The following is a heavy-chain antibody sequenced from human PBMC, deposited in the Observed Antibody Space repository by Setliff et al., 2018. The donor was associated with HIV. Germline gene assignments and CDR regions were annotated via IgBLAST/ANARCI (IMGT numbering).Heavy chain of an antibody. J-gene: IGHJ4*02. Sequence: PSETLSLTCSVSGGVSGGDMGVHDWSWIRQPPGKGLEWIGYIYDNEKTFYNPSLKSRVTITVDTSKNQISLQLTSVTAEDTALYYCARLPQGWGQGTLVTVSS. V-gene: IGHV4-61*08. CDR3: ARLPQG. CDR2: IYDNEKT. CDR1: GGVSGGDMGVHD.